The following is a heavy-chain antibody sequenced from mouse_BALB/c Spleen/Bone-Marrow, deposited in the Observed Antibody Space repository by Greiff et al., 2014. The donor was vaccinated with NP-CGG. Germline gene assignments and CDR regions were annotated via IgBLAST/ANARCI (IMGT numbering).Heavy chain of an antibody. D-gene: IGHD2-10*02. Sequence: EVKLVESGGGLVQPGDSLRLSCATSGFTFSDFYMEWVRQPPGKRLEWIAASRNKAKHYTTEYSASVKGRFIVSRGTSQSILFLQKNALRDDDATINYCSRDVGYGNYFVYWGQGTLVTVSA. CDR2: SRNKAKHYTT. CDR1: GFTFSDFY. J-gene: IGHJ3*01. V-gene: IGHV7-1*02. CDR3: SRDVGYGNYFVY.